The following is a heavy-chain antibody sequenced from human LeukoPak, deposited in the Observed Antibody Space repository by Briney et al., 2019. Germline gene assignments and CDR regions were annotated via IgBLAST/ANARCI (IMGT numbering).Heavy chain of an antibody. Sequence: ASVKVSCKASGGTFSSYAISWVRQAPGQGLEWMGGIIPIFGTANYAQKFQGRVTITTDESTSTAYMELSSLRSEDTAVYYCASPNISPRVRGVSPRAFDIWGEGTMVTVSS. V-gene: IGHV1-69*05. D-gene: IGHD3-10*01. CDR3: ASPNISPRVRGVSPRAFDI. J-gene: IGHJ3*02. CDR2: IIPIFGTA. CDR1: GGTFSSYA.